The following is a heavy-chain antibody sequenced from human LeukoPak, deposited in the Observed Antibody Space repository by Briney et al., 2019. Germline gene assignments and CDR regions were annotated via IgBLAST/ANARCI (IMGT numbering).Heavy chain of an antibody. Sequence: PGGSLRLSCTSSGYSFTTFDMSWVRQAPGKGLEWVAGISNSGGNTYYADSVKGRFTISRDNSKETLYLQMHSLRAEDTAVYYCAKQSTARSLGEGGQGALVTVSS. V-gene: IGHV3-23*01. CDR3: AKQSTARSLGE. CDR2: ISNSGGNT. D-gene: IGHD6-6*01. CDR1: GYSFTTFD. J-gene: IGHJ4*02.